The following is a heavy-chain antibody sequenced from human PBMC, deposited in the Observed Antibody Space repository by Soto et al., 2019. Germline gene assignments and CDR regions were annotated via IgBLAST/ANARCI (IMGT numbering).Heavy chain of an antibody. CDR3: ARDRWNYAEGYYYYMDV. CDR1: VFTVSSNY. Sequence: PGGSLRLSCAASVFTVSSNYMSWVRQAPGKGLEWVSVIYSGGSTYYADSVKGRFTITRDNSKNTLYLQMNSLRAEDTAVYYCARDRWNYAEGYYYYMDVWGKGTTVTVSS. V-gene: IGHV3-66*01. D-gene: IGHD1-7*01. J-gene: IGHJ6*03. CDR2: IYSGGST.